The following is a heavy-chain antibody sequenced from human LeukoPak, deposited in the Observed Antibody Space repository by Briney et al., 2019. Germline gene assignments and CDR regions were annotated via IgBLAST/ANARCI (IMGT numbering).Heavy chain of an antibody. CDR3: ARAVEGSDSSGYYLPY. V-gene: IGHV4-34*01. CDR1: GGSFSGYY. D-gene: IGHD3-22*01. CDR2: INHSGST. Sequence: SETLPLTCAVYGGSFSGYYWNWIRQPPGKGLEWVGEINHSGSTNYSPSLKSRVTMSVDTSKNQFSLKLSSVTAADTAVYYCARAVEGSDSSGYYLPYWGQGTLVTVSS. J-gene: IGHJ4*02.